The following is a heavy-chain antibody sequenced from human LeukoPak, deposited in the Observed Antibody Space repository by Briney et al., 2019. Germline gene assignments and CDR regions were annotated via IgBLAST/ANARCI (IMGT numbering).Heavy chain of an antibody. V-gene: IGHV4-4*07. CDR3: ARDLDLRRRGYYYYYMDV. J-gene: IGHJ6*03. Sequence: PSETLSLTCTVSGGSISSYYWSWIRQPAGKGLEWIGRIYTSGSTNYNPSLKSRVTMSVDTSKNQFSLKLSSVTAADTAVYYCARDLDLRRRGYYYYYMDVWGKGTTVTVSS. CDR1: GGSISSYY. CDR2: IYTSGST.